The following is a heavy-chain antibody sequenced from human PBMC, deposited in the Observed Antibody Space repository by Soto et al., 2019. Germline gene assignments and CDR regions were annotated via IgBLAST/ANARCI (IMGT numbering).Heavy chain of an antibody. Sequence: QVQLQESGPGLVKPSQTLSLTCTVSGGSISSGDYKWSWIRQPPGKGLEWIGYIYYSGYTYNNPSLKSRVATSVDTSKNQFSLNLSSVTAADTAVYYCARSDDYVAFDYWGQGTLVTVSS. J-gene: IGHJ4*02. CDR1: GGSISSGDYK. CDR3: ARSDDYVAFDY. V-gene: IGHV4-30-4*01. CDR2: IYYSGYT. D-gene: IGHD4-17*01.